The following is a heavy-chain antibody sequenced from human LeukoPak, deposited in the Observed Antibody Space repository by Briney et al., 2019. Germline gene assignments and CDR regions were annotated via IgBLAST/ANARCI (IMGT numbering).Heavy chain of an antibody. J-gene: IGHJ5*02. V-gene: IGHV3-30*04. D-gene: IGHD2-15*01. CDR2: ISYDGSNK. Sequence: GGTLRLSCAASGFTFSSYAMHWVRQAPGKGLEWVAVISYDGSNKYYADSVKGRFTISRDNSKNTLYLQMNSLRAEDTAVYYCAGLLVAATINWFDPWGQGTLVTVSS. CDR3: AGLLVAATINWFDP. CDR1: GFTFSSYA.